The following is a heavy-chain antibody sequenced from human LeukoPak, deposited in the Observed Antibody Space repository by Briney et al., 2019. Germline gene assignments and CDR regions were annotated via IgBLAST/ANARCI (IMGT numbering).Heavy chain of an antibody. J-gene: IGHJ4*02. D-gene: IGHD1-26*01. CDR3: ARGEKPYDY. CDR2: INAYNGNT. V-gene: IGHV1-18*01. Sequence: ASVKVSCKTSGYTFTYYVISWVRQAPGQGLEWMGWINAYNGNTNDAQKFQGRVTMTTDTSTSTAYMELRSLRSDDTAVYYCARGEKPYDYWGQGALVTVSS. CDR1: GYTFTYYV.